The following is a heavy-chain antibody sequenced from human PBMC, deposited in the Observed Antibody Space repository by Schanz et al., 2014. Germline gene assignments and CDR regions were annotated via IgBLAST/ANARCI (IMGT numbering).Heavy chain of an antibody. CDR3: ARYDVLTGYYYHGMDV. CDR2: IIPMLDTA. V-gene: IGHV1-69*08. J-gene: IGHJ6*02. D-gene: IGHD3-9*01. CDR1: GYTFNNYT. Sequence: QVLQVQSGSELKKPGTSVKVSCKASGYTFNNYTYVMIWVRQARGQGLEWMGRIIPMLDTANYAPKFQGRVTITADTSTSTVYMELTSLRSEDTALYYGARYDVLTGYYYHGMDVWGQGTTVTVSS.